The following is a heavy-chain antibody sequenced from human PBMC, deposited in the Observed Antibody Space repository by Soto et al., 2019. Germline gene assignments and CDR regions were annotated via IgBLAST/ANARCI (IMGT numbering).Heavy chain of an antibody. CDR2: TYYRSKWYY. CDR3: ARGEQYSGRIFDD. Sequence: SQTLSLTCAITGDSVSSNSAGWSWVRQSPSRGLEWLGRTYYRSKWYYEYAVSVRGRITINPDTSKNQYSLQLNSVTPEDTAVYFCARGEQYSGRIFDDWGQGTLVTV. J-gene: IGHJ4*01. CDR1: GDSVSSNSAG. D-gene: IGHD1-26*01. V-gene: IGHV6-1*01.